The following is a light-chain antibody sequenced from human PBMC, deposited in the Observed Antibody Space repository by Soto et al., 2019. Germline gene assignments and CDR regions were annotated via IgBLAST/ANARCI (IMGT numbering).Light chain of an antibody. CDR1: QSINSE. Sequence: EIVMTQSPATLSLSPGERAALSCRASQSINSELAWYQQKPGQPPRLLIYGASTTATGVPARFTGSESGSEFNLTISGLQSEDFAVYYCQQGHNWPLTFGQGTRLEI. J-gene: IGKJ2*01. V-gene: IGKV3-15*01. CDR2: GAS. CDR3: QQGHNWPLT.